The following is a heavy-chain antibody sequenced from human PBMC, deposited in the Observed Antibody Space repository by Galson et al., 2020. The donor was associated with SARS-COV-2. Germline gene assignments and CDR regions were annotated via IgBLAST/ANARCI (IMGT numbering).Heavy chain of an antibody. V-gene: IGHV3-30*04. CDR1: GFNFSQYV. D-gene: IGHD1-26*01. CDR3: ARGGEWGLPYYFDY. Sequence: GGSLRTSCAASGFNFSQYVMHWVRPAPGKGPEWVAVLSSDGSNSFYADSLKGRFTISRDNSKSTLYLQMNSLRAEDTAVYYCARGGEWGLPYYFDYWGQGTLVTVSS. J-gene: IGHJ4*02. CDR2: LSSDGSNS.